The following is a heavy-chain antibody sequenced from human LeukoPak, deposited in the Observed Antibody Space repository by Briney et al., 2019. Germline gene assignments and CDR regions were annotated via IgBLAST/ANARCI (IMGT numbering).Heavy chain of an antibody. Sequence: GASVKVSCKASGYTFTSYDINWVRQATGQGLEWMGWMNPNSGNTGYAQKFQGRVTMTRNTSISTAYMELSSLRSEDTAVYYCARGSTIAARRAPLLDYYYYGMDGWGQGTTVTVSS. J-gene: IGHJ6*02. CDR1: GYTFTSYD. D-gene: IGHD6-6*01. V-gene: IGHV1-8*01. CDR2: MNPNSGNT. CDR3: ARGSTIAARRAPLLDYYYYGMDG.